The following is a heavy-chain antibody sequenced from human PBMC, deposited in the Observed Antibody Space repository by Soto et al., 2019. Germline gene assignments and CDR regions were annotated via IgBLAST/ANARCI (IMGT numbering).Heavy chain of an antibody. D-gene: IGHD4-17*01. J-gene: IGHJ4*02. CDR2: IKQDGSEK. CDR1: GFTFSSYR. CDR3: ARGPDYGDYQG. Sequence: EVQLVESGGGLVQPGGELRLSCAASGFTFSSYRMSWVRQAPGKGLEWVANIKQDGSEKYYVDSVKGRFTISRDNAKNSLYLEMNSLRAEDTAVYYCARGPDYGDYQGWGQGTLVTVSS. V-gene: IGHV3-7*01.